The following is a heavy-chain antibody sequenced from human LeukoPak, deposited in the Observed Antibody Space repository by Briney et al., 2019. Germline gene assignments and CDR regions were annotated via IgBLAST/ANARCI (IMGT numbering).Heavy chain of an antibody. CDR1: GFTFSSYG. Sequence: GGSLRLSCAASGFTFSSYGMHWVRQAPGKGLEWVAVIWYDGSNKYYADSVKGRFTISRDNSKNTLYLQMNSLRAEDTAVYYCARDGLYSSSSYYFDYWAREPWSPSPQ. CDR3: ARDGLYSSSSYYFDY. D-gene: IGHD6-6*01. V-gene: IGHV3-33*01. CDR2: IWYDGSNK. J-gene: IGHJ4*02.